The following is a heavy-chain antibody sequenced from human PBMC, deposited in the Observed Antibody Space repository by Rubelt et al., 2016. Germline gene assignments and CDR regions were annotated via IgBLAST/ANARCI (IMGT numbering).Heavy chain of an antibody. V-gene: IGHV3-69-1*01. D-gene: IGHD6-13*01. J-gene: IGHJ4*02. CDR2: INANYET. CDR3: ARLPGSRTWYDF. Sequence: MDWVRQAPGKGLEWVSYINANYETLYASSVEGRFPVSKDHVENSLYLQMRDLRAEETAVYFCARLPGSRTWYDFWGQGSLVTVSS.